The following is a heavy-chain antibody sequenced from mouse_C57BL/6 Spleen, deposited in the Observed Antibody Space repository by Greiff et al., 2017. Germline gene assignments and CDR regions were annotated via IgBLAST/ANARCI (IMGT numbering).Heavy chain of an antibody. V-gene: IGHV14-2*01. CDR1: GFNIKDYY. D-gene: IGHD2-4*01. CDR3: ARSYDCEAWFAY. J-gene: IGHJ3*01. Sequence: EVKLQQSGAELVKPGASVKLSCTASGFNIKDYYMHWVKQRTEQGLEWIGRIDPEDGVTKYAPKFQGKDTITADTSSNPAYLHLISLTSEDSAVYYCARSYDCEAWFAYWGQGTLVTVSA. CDR2: IDPEDGVT.